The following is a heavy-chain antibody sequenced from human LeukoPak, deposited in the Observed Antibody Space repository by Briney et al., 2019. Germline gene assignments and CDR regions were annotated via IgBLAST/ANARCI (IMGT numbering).Heavy chain of an antibody. CDR3: ARDLLSDPDTYYDY. CDR1: GYTFINYV. Sequence: GAAVKVSCKPSGYTFINYVVHWVRQAPGQRLEWMGWIKPGNGDTKYSQKFQGRVTITSDTSANTGYLELRSLTSEDTAVYYCARDLLSDPDTYYDYWGQGTLVAVSS. D-gene: IGHD3-10*01. J-gene: IGHJ4*02. CDR2: IKPGNGDT. V-gene: IGHV1-3*01.